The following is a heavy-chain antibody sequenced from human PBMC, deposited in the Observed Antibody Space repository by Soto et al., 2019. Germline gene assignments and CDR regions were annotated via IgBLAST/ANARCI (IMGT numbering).Heavy chain of an antibody. CDR2: ISYDGSNK. D-gene: IGHD2-8*01. J-gene: IGHJ3*02. Sequence: GGSLRLSCAASGFTFSSYAMHWVRQAPGKGLEWVAVISYDGSNKYYADSVKGRFTISRDNSKNTLYLQMNSLRAEDTAVYYCARELYFYDAFDIWGQGTMVTVSS. V-gene: IGHV3-30-3*01. CDR1: GFTFSSYA. CDR3: ARELYFYDAFDI.